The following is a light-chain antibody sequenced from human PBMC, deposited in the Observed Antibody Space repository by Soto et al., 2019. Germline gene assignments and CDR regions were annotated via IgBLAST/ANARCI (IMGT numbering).Light chain of an antibody. CDR3: SSDKTSNTRQIV. Sequence: QSALTQPASVSGSPGQSITISCTGTSSDVGGYNYVSWYQQHTGKAPKFMIYDVSKRPSGVSNRFSGSKSGNTASLTISGLQAEDEADYYCSSDKTSNTRQIVFGTGTKLTVL. V-gene: IGLV2-14*01. J-gene: IGLJ1*01. CDR1: SSDVGGYNY. CDR2: DVS.